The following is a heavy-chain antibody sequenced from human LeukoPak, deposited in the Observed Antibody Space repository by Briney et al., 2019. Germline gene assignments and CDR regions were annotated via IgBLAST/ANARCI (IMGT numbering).Heavy chain of an antibody. CDR2: ISGSGGST. CDR1: GSTFSSYA. Sequence: GGSLRLSCAASGSTFSSYAMSWVRQAPGKGLEWVSAISGSGGSTYYADSVKGRFTISRDNSKNTLYLQMNSLRAEDTAVYYCAKYGGYYYYGMDVWGQGTTVTVSS. V-gene: IGHV3-23*01. CDR3: AKYGGYYYYGMDV. J-gene: IGHJ6*02. D-gene: IGHD3-10*01.